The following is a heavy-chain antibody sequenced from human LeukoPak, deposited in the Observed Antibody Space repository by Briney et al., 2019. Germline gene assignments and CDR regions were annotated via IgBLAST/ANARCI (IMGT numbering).Heavy chain of an antibody. Sequence: PGGSLRLSCATSGFTFSTFWMHWVRQAPGKGLVWVSRINHDGSSTNYADSVKGRFTISRDNSKNTLYLQMNSLRAEDTAVYYCTNTHLYDILTGYRRAGFGYWGQGTLVTVSS. CDR3: TNTHLYDILTGYRRAGFGY. V-gene: IGHV3-74*01. D-gene: IGHD3-9*01. CDR2: INHDGSST. J-gene: IGHJ4*02. CDR1: GFTFSTFW.